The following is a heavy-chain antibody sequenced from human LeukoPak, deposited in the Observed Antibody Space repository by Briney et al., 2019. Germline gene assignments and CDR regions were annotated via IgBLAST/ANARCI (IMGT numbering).Heavy chain of an antibody. J-gene: IGHJ4*02. CDR1: GYSFTNYG. CDR3: ARGWPAPITDY. CDR2: INAGNGNT. Sequence: SVSLSCRASGYSFTNYGISWLRQAPGQGLEWMGRINAGNGNTHYSQKFQGRLTLTTDRSTSSAYMELRSLTSDDTAVYYCARGWPAPITDYWGRG. V-gene: IGHV1-18*01.